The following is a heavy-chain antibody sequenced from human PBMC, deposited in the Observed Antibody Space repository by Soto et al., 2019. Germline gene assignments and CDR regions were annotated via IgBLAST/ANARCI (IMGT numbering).Heavy chain of an antibody. CDR3: ASGDRGAFDL. D-gene: IGHD3-10*01. CDR2: IHSDGSST. CDR1: GFTFSYYW. Sequence: EVQLVESGGGLVQPGESLRLSCAASGFTFSYYWMHWVRQAPGKGLVWVSRIHSDGSSTTYADSVKDRFTISRDNARNTLYLQMNSLRAEDTAVYYCASGDRGAFDLWGQGTVLTFSS. J-gene: IGHJ3*01. V-gene: IGHV3-74*03.